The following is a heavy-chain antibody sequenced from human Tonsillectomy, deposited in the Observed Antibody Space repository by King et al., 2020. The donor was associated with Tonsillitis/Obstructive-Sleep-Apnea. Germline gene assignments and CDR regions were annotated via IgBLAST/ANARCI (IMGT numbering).Heavy chain of an antibody. V-gene: IGHV3-11*05. CDR1: GFTFSDYY. CDR3: ATHYTNTSPFDY. CDR2: ISSGSSYT. Sequence: QLVQSGGGLVKPGGSLRLSCAASGFTFSDYYMSWIRQAPGKGLEGVSYISSGSSYTNYADSVKGRFTISRDNAKNSLYLQMNSLRAEDTAVYYCATHYTNTSPFDYWGRGTLVTVSS. J-gene: IGHJ4*02. D-gene: IGHD2-2*02.